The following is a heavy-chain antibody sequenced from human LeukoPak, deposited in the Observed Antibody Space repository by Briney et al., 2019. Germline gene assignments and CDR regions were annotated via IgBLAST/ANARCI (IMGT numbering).Heavy chain of an antibody. CDR2: IYYSGST. CDR1: GGSISSYY. Sequence: SETLSLTCTVSGGSISSYYWSWIRQPPGKGLEWIGYIYYSGSTNYNPSLKSRVTISVDTSKNQFSLKLSSVTAADTAVYYCARPSYSSSWVAFDIWGQGTMVTVSS. J-gene: IGHJ3*02. CDR3: ARPSYSSSWVAFDI. V-gene: IGHV4-59*01. D-gene: IGHD6-13*01.